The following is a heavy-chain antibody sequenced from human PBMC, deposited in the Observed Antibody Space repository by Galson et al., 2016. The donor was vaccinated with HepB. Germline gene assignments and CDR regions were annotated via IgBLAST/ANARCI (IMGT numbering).Heavy chain of an antibody. CDR2: INTNSGSP. J-gene: IGHJ4*02. CDR3: ARNDYVWGSSD. Sequence: SVKVSCKASGHFTSYALNWVRQAPGQGLEWMGWINTNSGSPTYAQGFTGRFVFSLDTSVSTAYLQISNLKAEDTAVYYCARNDYVWGSSDWGQGTLVTVSS. CDR1: GHFTSYA. D-gene: IGHD3-16*01. V-gene: IGHV7-4-1*02.